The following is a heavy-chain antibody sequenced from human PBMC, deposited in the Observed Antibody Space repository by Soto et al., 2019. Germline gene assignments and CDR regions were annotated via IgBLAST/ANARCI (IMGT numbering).Heavy chain of an antibody. V-gene: IGHV3-73*01. CDR1: GFTFSGSA. CDR2: IRSKANSYAT. J-gene: IGHJ5*02. CDR3: TRPKNYGGNGWFDP. Sequence: LRLSCAASGFTFSGSAMHWVRQASGKGLEWVGRIRSKANSYATAYAASVKGRFTISRDDSKNTAYLQMNSPKTEDTAVYYCTRPKNYGGNGWFDPWGQGTLVTVSS. D-gene: IGHD4-17*01.